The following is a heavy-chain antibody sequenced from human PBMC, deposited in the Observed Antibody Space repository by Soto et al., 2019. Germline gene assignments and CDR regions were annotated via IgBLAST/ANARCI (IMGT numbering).Heavy chain of an antibody. CDR1: GFTFSSYG. V-gene: IGHV3-33*01. D-gene: IGHD3-22*01. J-gene: IGHJ4*02. Sequence: QVQLVESGGGVVQPGRSLRLSCAASGFTFSSYGMHWVRQAPGKGLEWVAVIWYDGSNKNYADSVKGRFTISRDNSKNTLYLQMNSLRAEDTAVYYCARGDDSEEGDFDYWGQGTLVTVSS. CDR3: ARGDDSEEGDFDY. CDR2: IWYDGSNK.